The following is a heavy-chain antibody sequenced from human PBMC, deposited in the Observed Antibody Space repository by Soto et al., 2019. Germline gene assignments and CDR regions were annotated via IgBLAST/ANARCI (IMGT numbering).Heavy chain of an antibody. Sequence: PGGSLRLSCSASGFPFSNYAMHWVRQAPGKGLEYVSAISSNGITYYADSVKGRFTISRDNSKKTVYLQMSSLRAEDTALYYCMTSYSPDYWGQGTLVTVSS. CDR2: ISSNGIT. J-gene: IGHJ4*02. CDR3: MTSYSPDY. D-gene: IGHD5-18*01. CDR1: GFPFSNYA. V-gene: IGHV3-64D*08.